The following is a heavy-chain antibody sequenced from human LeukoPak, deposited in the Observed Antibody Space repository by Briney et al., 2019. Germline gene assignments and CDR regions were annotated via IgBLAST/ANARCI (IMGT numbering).Heavy chain of an antibody. Sequence: SVKVSCKASGGTFSSYAISWVRQAPGQGLEWMGRIIPILGIANYAQKFQGRVTITADKSTSTAYMELSSLRSEDTALYYCARAPRTDRYYGSGSLRRGAAPDPIDYWGQGTLVTVSS. CDR1: GGTFSSYA. CDR3: ARAPRTDRYYGSGSLRRGAAPDPIDY. D-gene: IGHD3-10*01. CDR2: IIPILGIA. V-gene: IGHV1-69*04. J-gene: IGHJ4*02.